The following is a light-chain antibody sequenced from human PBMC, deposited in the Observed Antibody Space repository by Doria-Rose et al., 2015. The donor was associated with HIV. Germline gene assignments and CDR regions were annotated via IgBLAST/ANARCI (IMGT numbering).Light chain of an antibody. Sequence: EIVLTQSPGTLSLSPGERATLSCRASQSFSSTYLAWYQQKPGQAPSLLIYDGSTRATGIPGRFSASGSGTDFTLTINRLEPEDLALYYCHQYGTSWTFGQGTKGEIK. CDR1: QSFSSTY. CDR3: HQYGTSWT. CDR2: DGS. J-gene: IGKJ1*01. V-gene: IGKV3-20*01.